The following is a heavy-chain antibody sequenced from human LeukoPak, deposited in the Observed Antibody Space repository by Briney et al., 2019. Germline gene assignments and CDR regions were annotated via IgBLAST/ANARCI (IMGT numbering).Heavy chain of an antibody. CDR3: ARDHFYTPAY. D-gene: IGHD3-3*02. Sequence: ASVKVSCEASGYTFTGYYLHWVRQAPGQGLEWMGWINPNSGGTNYAQKFQGRVTMTRDTSISTAYMELSRLRSDDTAVYYCARDHFYTPAYWGQGTLVTVSS. CDR2: INPNSGGT. CDR1: GYTFTGYY. J-gene: IGHJ4*02. V-gene: IGHV1-2*02.